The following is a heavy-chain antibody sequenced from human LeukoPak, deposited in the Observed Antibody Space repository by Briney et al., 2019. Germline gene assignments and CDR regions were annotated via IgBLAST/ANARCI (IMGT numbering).Heavy chain of an antibody. Sequence: GGSLRLSCTASGFTFNDYAMHWVRQPPGKGLQWVSLISGDGGTINYADSLKGRFTVSRDNSKNSLYLQMNSLMTEDTALYFCAKEDYSYVSGSLPNWGQGTLVTVSS. V-gene: IGHV3-43*02. CDR2: ISGDGGTI. D-gene: IGHD3-10*01. J-gene: IGHJ4*02. CDR1: GFTFNDYA. CDR3: AKEDYSYVSGSLPN.